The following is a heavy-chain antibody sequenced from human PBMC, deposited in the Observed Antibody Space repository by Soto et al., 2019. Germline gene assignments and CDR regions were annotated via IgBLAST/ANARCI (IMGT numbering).Heavy chain of an antibody. CDR3: ARDEEPVVVPAAAGEDY. Sequence: QVQLVQSGAEVKKPGASVKVSCKASGYTFTSYGISWVRQAPGQGLECMGWISAYNGNTNYAQKLQGRVTMTTDTSTSTAYMELRSLRSDDTAVYYCARDEEPVVVPAAAGEDYWGQGTLVTVSS. CDR1: GYTFTSYG. J-gene: IGHJ4*02. CDR2: ISAYNGNT. D-gene: IGHD2-2*01. V-gene: IGHV1-18*01.